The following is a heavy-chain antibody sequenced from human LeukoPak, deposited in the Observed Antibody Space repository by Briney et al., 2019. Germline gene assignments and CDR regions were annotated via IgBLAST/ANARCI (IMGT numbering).Heavy chain of an antibody. Sequence: GGSLRLSCAASGFTFSSYAMSWVRQAPGKGLEWVSAISGSGGSTYYADSVKGRFTISRDNSKNTLYLQMNSLRDEDTAVYYCARDRERFLTGRGGFDPWGQGTLVTVSS. CDR2: ISGSGGST. D-gene: IGHD3-3*01. CDR1: GFTFSSYA. CDR3: ARDRERFLTGRGGFDP. V-gene: IGHV3-23*01. J-gene: IGHJ5*02.